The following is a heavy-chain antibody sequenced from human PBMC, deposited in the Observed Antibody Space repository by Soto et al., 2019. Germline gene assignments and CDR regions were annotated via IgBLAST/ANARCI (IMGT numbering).Heavy chain of an antibody. D-gene: IGHD7-27*01. J-gene: IGHJ3*02. Sequence: QVQLQESGPGLVEPSETLSLTCTVSGGSMNGFYWNWIRQPAGGGLEWIGRVYSSGRADYIPSPKSRITMSVDTSKNQLYLNLRFVTAADTAVYFCAKDKSGAADIWGHGTMVTVS. CDR2: VYSSGRA. V-gene: IGHV4-4*07. CDR1: GGSMNGFY. CDR3: AKDKSGAADI.